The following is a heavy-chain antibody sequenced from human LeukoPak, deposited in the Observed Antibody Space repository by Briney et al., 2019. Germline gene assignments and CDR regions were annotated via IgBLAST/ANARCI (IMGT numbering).Heavy chain of an antibody. CDR1: GFTFSSYA. Sequence: GGSLRLSCAASGFTFSSYAMHWVRQAPGKGLEWVAVISYDGSNKYYADSVKGRFTISRDNAKNSLYLQMNSLRAEDTAVYYAELGITMIGDVWGKGPTVIITS. D-gene: IGHD3-10*02. CDR2: ISYDGSNK. J-gene: IGHJ6*04. CDR3: ELGITMIGDV. V-gene: IGHV3-30*03.